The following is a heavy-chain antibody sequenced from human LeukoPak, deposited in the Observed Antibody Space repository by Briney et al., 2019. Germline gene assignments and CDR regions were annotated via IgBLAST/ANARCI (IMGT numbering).Heavy chain of an antibody. J-gene: IGHJ4*02. D-gene: IGHD4-23*01. CDR1: GFTFSSYD. CDR2: ISSSGDVI. CDR3: ARDHYGSKRFDS. V-gene: IGHV3-48*03. Sequence: GGSLRLSCAASGFTFSSYDMNWVRQAPGKGLEWVSYISSSGDVIYYADSVKGRFTISRENAKNSVYLQMNSLRAEDTALYYCARDHYGSKRFDSWGQGTLVTVSS.